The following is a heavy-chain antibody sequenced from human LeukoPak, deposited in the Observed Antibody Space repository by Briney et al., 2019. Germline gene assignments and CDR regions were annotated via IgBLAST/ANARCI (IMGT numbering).Heavy chain of an antibody. D-gene: IGHD4-17*01. V-gene: IGHV4-39*01. Sequence: SETLSLTCTVSGGSISSYYWSWIRQPPGKGLEWIGSIYYSGSTYYNPSLKSRVTISVDTSKNQFSLKLSSVTAADTAVYYCARLWEGYGDYRDYWGQGTLVTVSS. CDR3: ARLWEGYGDYRDY. J-gene: IGHJ4*02. CDR1: GGSISSYY. CDR2: IYYSGST.